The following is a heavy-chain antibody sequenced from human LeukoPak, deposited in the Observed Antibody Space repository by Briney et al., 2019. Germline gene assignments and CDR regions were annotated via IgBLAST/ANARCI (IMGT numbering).Heavy chain of an antibody. V-gene: IGHV3-30*02. CDR2: IRHDGSNK. J-gene: IGHJ4*02. CDR3: AKVGGYCSSTSCRRDY. D-gene: IGHD2-2*01. CDR1: GFTFSSYG. Sequence: PGGSLRLSCAASGFTFSSYGMHWVRQAPGKGLEWVAFIRHDGSNKYYADSVKGRFTISRDNSKNTLYLQMNSLRAEDTAVYYCAKVGGYCSSTSCRRDYWGQGTLVTVSS.